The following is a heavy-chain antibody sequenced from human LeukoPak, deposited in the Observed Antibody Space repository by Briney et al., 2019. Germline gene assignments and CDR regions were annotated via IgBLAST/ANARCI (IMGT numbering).Heavy chain of an antibody. J-gene: IGHJ3*02. Sequence: GGSLRLSCAASGFTFSTYWMHWVRQAPGKGLVWVSRTNADGSSTSYADSVKGRFTISRDNAKNSLYLQMNSLRDEDTAVYYCATNSNYAFDIWGQGTMVTVSS. CDR2: TNADGSST. D-gene: IGHD2-8*01. CDR3: ATNSNYAFDI. V-gene: IGHV3-74*01. CDR1: GFTFSTYW.